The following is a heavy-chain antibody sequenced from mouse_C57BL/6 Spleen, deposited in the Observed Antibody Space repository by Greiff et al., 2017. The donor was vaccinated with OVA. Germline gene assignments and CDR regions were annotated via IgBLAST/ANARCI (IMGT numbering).Heavy chain of an antibody. CDR1: GFSLTSYG. Sequence: VQLQQSGPGLVQPSQSLSITCTVSGFSLTSYGVHWVRQSPGKGLEWLGVIWSGGSTDNNAAFISSLSISKDNSKSQVFFKMNSLQADDTAIYFCARNGGLRDLYFDVWGTGTTVTVSS. D-gene: IGHD2-4*01. CDR3: ARNGGLRDLYFDV. CDR2: IWSGGST. J-gene: IGHJ1*03. V-gene: IGHV2-2*01.